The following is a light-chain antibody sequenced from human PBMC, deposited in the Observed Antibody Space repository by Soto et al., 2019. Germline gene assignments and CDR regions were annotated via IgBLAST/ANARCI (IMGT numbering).Light chain of an antibody. CDR1: QSVFSRSNNQNY. Sequence: DIVMTQSPDSLAVSLGERATINCKSSQSVFSRSNNQNYLAWFQQKPGQPPKMLIFWASTRQSGVPDRFRGSGSGTDFTITINKLQAEDVAVYYCLQYYAGLALSCGGGTKVEIK. J-gene: IGKJ4*01. V-gene: IGKV4-1*01. CDR2: WAS. CDR3: LQYYAGLALS.